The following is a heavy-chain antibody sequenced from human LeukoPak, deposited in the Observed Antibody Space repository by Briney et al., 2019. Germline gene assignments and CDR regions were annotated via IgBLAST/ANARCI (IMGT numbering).Heavy chain of an antibody. D-gene: IGHD1-26*01. CDR1: GYTFTSYY. V-gene: IGHV1-46*03. J-gene: IGHJ5*02. CDR3: AREGVGAYNWFDP. CDR2: INPSGGST. Sequence: AXXKVSCKASGYTFTSYYMHWVRQAPGEGVEGMGVINPSGGSTIYAQKFEGRVTMTRDTATSTVYMELSSLRSEDTAVYYCAREGVGAYNWFDPWGQGTLVTVSS.